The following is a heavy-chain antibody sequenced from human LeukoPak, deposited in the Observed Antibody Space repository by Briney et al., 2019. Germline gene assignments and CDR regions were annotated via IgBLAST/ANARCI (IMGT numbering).Heavy chain of an antibody. CDR2: IKSKTDGGTT. V-gene: IGHV3-15*01. J-gene: IGHJ4*02. Sequence: GGSLRLSCAASGFTFSNAWMSWVRQAPGKGLEWVGRIKSKTDGGTTDYAAPVKGRFTISRDDSKNTLYLQMNSLKTEDTAVYYCTTNYLRFLYYFDFWGQGTLVTVSS. CDR3: TTNYLRFLYYFDF. CDR1: GFTFSNAW. D-gene: IGHD3-3*01.